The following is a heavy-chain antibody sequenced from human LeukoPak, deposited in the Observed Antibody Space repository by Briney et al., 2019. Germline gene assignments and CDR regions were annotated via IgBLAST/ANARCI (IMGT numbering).Heavy chain of an antibody. J-gene: IGHJ3*02. CDR1: GFTFSSYG. V-gene: IGHV3-33*01. D-gene: IGHD4-17*01. CDR3: ARNQDYGVYNSVGAFDI. Sequence: GGSLRLSCAASGFTFSSYGMHWVRQAPGKGLEWVAVIWYDGSNKYYADSVKGRFTISRDNSKNTPYLQMNSLRAEDTAVYYCARNQDYGVYNSVGAFDIWGQGTMVTVSS. CDR2: IWYDGSNK.